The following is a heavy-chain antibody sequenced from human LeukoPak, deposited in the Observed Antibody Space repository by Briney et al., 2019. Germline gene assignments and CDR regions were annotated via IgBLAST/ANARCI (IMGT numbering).Heavy chain of an antibody. J-gene: IGHJ4*02. CDR3: ARVPATVTTYSAFDY. CDR1: GGSFSGYY. Sequence: SETLSLTCAVYGGSFSGYYWSWIRQPPGKGLEWIGEINHSGSTNYNPSLKSRVAISVNTSKNQFSLKLSSVTAADTAVYYCARVPATVTTYSAFDYWGQGTLVTVSS. V-gene: IGHV4-34*01. CDR2: INHSGST. D-gene: IGHD4-17*01.